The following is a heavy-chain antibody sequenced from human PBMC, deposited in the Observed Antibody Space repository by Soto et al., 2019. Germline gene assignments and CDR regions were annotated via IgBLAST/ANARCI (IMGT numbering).Heavy chain of an antibody. CDR1: GFTFSSYS. Sequence: GGSLRLSCAASGFTFSSYSMNWVRQAPGKGLEWVSGISGSGGTTYYADSVKGRFTISRDNPKNTVYLQMNSLRAAETAVYYCARSIVTPSAMFDHWGQGLLVTVSS. CDR3: ARSIVTPSAMFDH. V-gene: IGHV3-23*01. D-gene: IGHD2-2*01. CDR2: ISGSGGTT. J-gene: IGHJ5*02.